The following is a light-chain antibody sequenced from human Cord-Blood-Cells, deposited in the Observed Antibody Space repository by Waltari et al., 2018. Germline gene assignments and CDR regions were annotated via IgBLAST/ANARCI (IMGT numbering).Light chain of an antibody. Sequence: AIRMTQSPSSRTASTGNRVTITCRASQGISSYFAWYQQKPGKSPKLLIYAASTLQSGVPSRFSGSGSGTDFTLTISCLQSEDFATYYCQQYYSYPFTFGPGTKVDIK. CDR2: AAS. CDR1: QGISSY. V-gene: IGKV1-8*01. J-gene: IGKJ3*01. CDR3: QQYYSYPFT.